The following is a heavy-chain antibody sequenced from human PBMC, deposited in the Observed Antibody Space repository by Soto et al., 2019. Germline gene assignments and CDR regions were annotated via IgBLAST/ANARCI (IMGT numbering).Heavy chain of an antibody. CDR2: IYYSGST. J-gene: IGHJ5*02. V-gene: IGHV4-59*01. CDR3: ARDTNYYDILTGYYSWWFDP. D-gene: IGHD3-9*01. CDR1: GGSISSYY. Sequence: SETLSLTCTVSGGSISSYYWSWIRQPPGKGLEWIGYIYYSGSTNYNPSLKSRVTISVDTSKNQFSLKLSSVTAADTAVYYCARDTNYYDILTGYYSWWFDPWGQGTLVTVSS.